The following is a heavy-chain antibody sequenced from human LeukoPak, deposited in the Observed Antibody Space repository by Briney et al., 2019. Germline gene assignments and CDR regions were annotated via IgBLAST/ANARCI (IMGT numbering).Heavy chain of an antibody. Sequence: GGSLRLSCAASGFTFSSYAMSWVRQAPGKGLEWVSGLSTSGTSTYHADSVKGRFTISRDNSKNTLHLQMNSLRAEDAAVYYCVTRGSSITYFPYWGQGTLVTVSS. D-gene: IGHD1-26*01. J-gene: IGHJ4*02. V-gene: IGHV3-23*01. CDR2: LSTSGTST. CDR3: VTRGSSITYFPY. CDR1: GFTFSSYA.